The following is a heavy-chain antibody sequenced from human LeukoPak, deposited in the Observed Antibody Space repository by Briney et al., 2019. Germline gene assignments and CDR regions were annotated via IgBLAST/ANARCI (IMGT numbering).Heavy chain of an antibody. Sequence: SQTLSLTCTVSGGSISSGGYYWSWIRQHPGKGLEWIGYIYYSGSTYYNPSLKSRVTISVDTSKNQFSLKLSSVTAADTAVYYCARAGNGYCSSTSCYRYFDYWGQGTLVTVSS. D-gene: IGHD2-2*03. CDR3: ARAGNGYCSSTSCYRYFDY. CDR1: GGSISSGGYY. CDR2: IYYSGST. J-gene: IGHJ4*02. V-gene: IGHV4-31*03.